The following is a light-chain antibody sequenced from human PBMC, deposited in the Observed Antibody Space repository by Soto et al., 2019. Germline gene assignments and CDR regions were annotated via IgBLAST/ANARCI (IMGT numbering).Light chain of an antibody. V-gene: IGKV3-20*01. CDR1: QSVRNSY. Sequence: EILLTQSPGTPPLSPGERATLSCRASQSVRNSYLAWYQQKPGQAPRLLIYGASGRATGIPDRFSGSGSGTDFPLTISRLEPEDFAVYYCQQYGSSPYTFGQGNKLEI. CDR2: GAS. J-gene: IGKJ2*01. CDR3: QQYGSSPYT.